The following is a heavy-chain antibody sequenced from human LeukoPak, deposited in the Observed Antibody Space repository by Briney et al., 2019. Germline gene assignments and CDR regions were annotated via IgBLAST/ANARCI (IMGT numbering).Heavy chain of an antibody. Sequence: SETLSLTCTVSGGSFSIYYWSWIRQPAGKGLEWIGRIYTSGSTNYIPSLKSRVTMSVDTSKNQFSLKLSSVTAADTAVYYCARADYSSTWSHDYYYMDVWGKGTTVTVSS. CDR1: GGSFSIYY. J-gene: IGHJ6*03. D-gene: IGHD6-13*01. V-gene: IGHV4-4*07. CDR2: IYTSGST. CDR3: ARADYSSTWSHDYYYMDV.